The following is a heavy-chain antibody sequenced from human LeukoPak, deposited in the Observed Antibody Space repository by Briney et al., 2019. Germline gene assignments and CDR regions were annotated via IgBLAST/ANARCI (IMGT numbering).Heavy chain of an antibody. V-gene: IGHV3-15*04. CDR2: TVSEIDGGTT. Sequence: GGSLRVSCAASGFTFNYAWMSWVRQVPGKGLEWVGQTVSEIDGGTTDYAAPVKGRFTISRDDSKSTLYLQMNSLKIEDTAVYYCTADEDWNYARKDVWGQGATVIVSS. D-gene: IGHD1-7*01. CDR3: TADEDWNYARKDV. CDR1: GFTFNYAW. J-gene: IGHJ6*02.